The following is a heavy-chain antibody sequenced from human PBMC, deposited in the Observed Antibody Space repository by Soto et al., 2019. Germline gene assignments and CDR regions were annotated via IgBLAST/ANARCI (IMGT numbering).Heavy chain of an antibody. CDR3: ARSFGASDYFDS. CDR2: IDPSDSDS. V-gene: IGHV5-10-1*01. Sequence: GESLKISCRGPGYSFTSYWISWVRQMPGKGLEWMGRIDPSDSDSNYSPSIQGHVTISAGKSITTAYLQWNSLKASDTAMYYCARSFGASDYFDSWGQGTLVTV. CDR1: GYSFTSYW. J-gene: IGHJ4*02. D-gene: IGHD3-10*01.